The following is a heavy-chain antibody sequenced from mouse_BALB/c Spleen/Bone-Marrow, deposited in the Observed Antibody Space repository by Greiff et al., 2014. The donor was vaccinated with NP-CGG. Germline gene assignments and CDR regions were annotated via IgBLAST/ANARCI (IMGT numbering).Heavy chain of an antibody. Sequence: QGQLQQSGAELVKPGASVKMSCKASGYIFISYNMHWGKQTPGQGLEWIGTIYPGNGDTSYNQKFKGKASLTADKSSSTAYMQLSSLTSEDSAVYYCARSNWDGGNYFDYWGQGTTLTVSS. J-gene: IGHJ2*01. CDR1: GYIFISYN. CDR2: IYPGNGDT. CDR3: ARSNWDGGNYFDY. V-gene: IGHV1-12*01. D-gene: IGHD4-1*01.